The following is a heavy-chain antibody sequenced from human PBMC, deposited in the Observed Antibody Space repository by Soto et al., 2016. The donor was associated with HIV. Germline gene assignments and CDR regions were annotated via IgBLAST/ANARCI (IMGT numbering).Heavy chain of an antibody. CDR3: ARVEKDPVRDLSPFDY. D-gene: IGHD3-16*02. V-gene: IGHV4-34*02. Sequence: QVQLQQWGAGLLKPSETLSLTCAVYGGSFSNYYWSWIRQSPGKGLEWIGEINHSGSTKYNLSLKSRATISVDTSKNQFSLKLSSVTAADTAVYYCARVEKDPVRDLSPFDYWGQGPWSPSPQ. CDR2: INHSGST. J-gene: IGHJ4*02. CDR1: GGSFSNYY.